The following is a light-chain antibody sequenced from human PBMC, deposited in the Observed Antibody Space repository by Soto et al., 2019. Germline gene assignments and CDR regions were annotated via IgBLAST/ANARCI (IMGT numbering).Light chain of an antibody. Sequence: VLTEAPATLSLSPGKRATLSCRASKSVDFHLAWYQQKPGQAPRLLIYDASVRATGTPARFSGSGSGTAFTLTISSLEPEDFALYYCQQRSTWPTFCQGTRLEIK. CDR3: QQRSTWPT. CDR1: KSVDFH. J-gene: IGKJ5*01. CDR2: DAS. V-gene: IGKV3-11*01.